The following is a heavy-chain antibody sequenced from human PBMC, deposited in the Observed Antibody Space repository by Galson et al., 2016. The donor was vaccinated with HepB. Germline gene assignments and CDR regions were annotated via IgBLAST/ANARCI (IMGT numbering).Heavy chain of an antibody. CDR1: GYTFSTFA. Sequence: SVKVSCKASGYTFSTFAIHWVRQAPGHSLEWMGWINAGNGDTGSSQRFQGRVTITRDTSANTAYMELSSLRSDDTAVYYCARKYGGTSVWGQGTLVTVSS. D-gene: IGHD4-23*01. J-gene: IGHJ4*02. V-gene: IGHV1-3*01. CDR2: INAGNGDT. CDR3: ARKYGGTSV.